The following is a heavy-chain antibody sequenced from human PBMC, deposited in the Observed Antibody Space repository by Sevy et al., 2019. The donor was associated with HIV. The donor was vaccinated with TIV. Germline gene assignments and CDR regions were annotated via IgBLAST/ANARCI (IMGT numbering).Heavy chain of an antibody. J-gene: IGHJ4*02. CDR3: AKVYDFWSGFLVN. Sequence: GGSLRLSCAASGFTVSRYAMTWVRQAPGKGLEWVSTISGSGGSTYNADSVQGRFTISRDNSKNTLYLQMNSLRAEDTAVYYCAKVYDFWSGFLVNWGQGTLVTVSS. CDR2: ISGSGGST. V-gene: IGHV3-23*01. CDR1: GFTVSRYA. D-gene: IGHD3-3*01.